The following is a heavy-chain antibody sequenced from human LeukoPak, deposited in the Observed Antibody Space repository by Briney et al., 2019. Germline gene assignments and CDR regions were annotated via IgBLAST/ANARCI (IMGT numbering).Heavy chain of an antibody. V-gene: IGHV1-8*02. CDR2: MKPDSGRT. CDR3: VRGAFYTD. D-gene: IGHD3-16*01. Sequence: VSVKVSCKASGYTFTTFDINWVRQASGQGLEWMGWMKPDSGRTGYAQKFQGRVTMTRDTSTSTSYMELHSLTSEDTAVYYCVRGAFYTDWGQGTPVTVSS. CDR1: GYTFTTFD. J-gene: IGHJ4*02.